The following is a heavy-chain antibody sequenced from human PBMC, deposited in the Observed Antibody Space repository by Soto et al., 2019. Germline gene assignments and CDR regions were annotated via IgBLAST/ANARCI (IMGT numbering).Heavy chain of an antibody. D-gene: IGHD3-16*01. Sequence: QVQLQQWGAGLLKPSETLSLTCAVYGGSFSGYYWSWIRQPPGKGLEWIGEINHSGSTNYNPSLKSRVTISVDTSKNQFSLKLSSVTAADTAVYYCARRHYVWGSYARSIDYWGQGTLVTVSS. CDR2: INHSGST. J-gene: IGHJ4*02. CDR1: GGSFSGYY. CDR3: ARRHYVWGSYARSIDY. V-gene: IGHV4-34*01.